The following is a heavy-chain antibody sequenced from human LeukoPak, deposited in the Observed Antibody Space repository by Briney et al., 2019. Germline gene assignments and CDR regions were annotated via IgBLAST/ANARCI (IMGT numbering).Heavy chain of an antibody. V-gene: IGHV1-69*01. J-gene: IGHJ4*02. CDR2: IIPIFGTA. CDR3: ASTYYDFWSGYPRGYYFDY. Sequence: SVKVSCKPSGGTFSSYAISCVRQAPGQGLEWMGGIIPIFGTANYAQKFQGRVTITADESTTTAYMDLSRLRSEDTAVYYCASTYYDFWSGYPRGYYFDYWGQATLVTVSS. D-gene: IGHD3-3*01. CDR1: GGTFSSYA.